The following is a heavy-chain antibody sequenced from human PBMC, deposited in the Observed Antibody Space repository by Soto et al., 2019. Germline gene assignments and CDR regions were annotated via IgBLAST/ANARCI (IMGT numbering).Heavy chain of an antibody. Sequence: QVQLQEAGPGLVRPSQTLSLTCTVAGGSMSANDYYWSWLRQSPGQGLQWIGYIYDTWTTSYSPVLKSRVTMSAATSRIQVSLTLTSLTAADTGLYFGARGIVRGGGDILGEGTLVTVSS. CDR3: ARGIVRGGGDI. J-gene: IGHJ3*02. CDR1: GGSMSANDYY. D-gene: IGHD3-10*02. V-gene: IGHV4-30-4*01. CDR2: IYDTWTT.